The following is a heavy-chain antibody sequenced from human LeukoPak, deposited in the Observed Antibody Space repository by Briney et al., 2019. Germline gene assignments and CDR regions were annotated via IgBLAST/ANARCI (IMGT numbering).Heavy chain of an antibody. D-gene: IGHD3-3*01. V-gene: IGHV3-23*01. CDR3: VYYTIYGVVRWFDP. Sequence: GGSLRLSCAASGFTFGSYAMSWVRQAPGKGLEWVSSISGSSDNIYYADSVKGRFSISREYSTNTLYLEMNSLRTEDTAVYYCVYYTIYGVVRWFDPWGQGTLVTVSS. CDR2: ISGSSDNI. J-gene: IGHJ5*02. CDR1: GFTFGSYA.